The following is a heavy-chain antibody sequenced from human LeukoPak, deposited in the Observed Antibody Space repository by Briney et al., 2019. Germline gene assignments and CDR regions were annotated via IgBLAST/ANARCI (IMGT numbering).Heavy chain of an antibody. Sequence: PGRAVRLSCAASGFTFSSYGMHWVCQAPGKGLEGVAVISYDGSNKYYADSVKGRFTISRDNSKNTLYLQMNSLRAEDTAAYYCAKGYGGNPWTVFDYWGQGTLVTVSS. CDR2: ISYDGSNK. CDR1: GFTFSSYG. J-gene: IGHJ4*02. V-gene: IGHV3-30*18. CDR3: AKGYGGNPWTVFDY. D-gene: IGHD4-23*01.